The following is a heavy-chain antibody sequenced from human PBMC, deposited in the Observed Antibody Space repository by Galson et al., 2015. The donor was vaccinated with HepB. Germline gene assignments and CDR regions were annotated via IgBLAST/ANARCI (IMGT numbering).Heavy chain of an antibody. D-gene: IGHD3-22*01. CDR1: GFRFEDYT. CDR3: AKDYFDSSGGTYYYYGMDA. Sequence: SLRLSCAASGFRFEDYTMHWVRQTPGKGLEWLSFISWDGKTASYADSVRGRFIISRDNNKNSLYLEMKSLGIDDTALYYCAKDYFDSSGGTYYYYGMDAWGPGTTVTVAS. V-gene: IGHV3-43*01. CDR2: ISWDGKTA. J-gene: IGHJ6*02.